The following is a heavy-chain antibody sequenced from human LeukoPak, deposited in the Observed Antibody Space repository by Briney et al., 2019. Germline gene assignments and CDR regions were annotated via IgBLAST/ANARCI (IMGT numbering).Heavy chain of an antibody. V-gene: IGHV4-31*03. CDR2: IYYSGST. J-gene: IGHJ2*01. D-gene: IGHD5-12*01. CDR3: AREGRGPRLFDL. CDR1: GGSISSGGYY. Sequence: SETLSLTCTVSGGSISSGGYYWSWIRQHPGKGLEWIGYIYYSGSTYYNPSLKSRVTISVDTSKNQFSLKLSSVTAADTAVYYCAREGRGPRLFDLRGRGTLVTVSS.